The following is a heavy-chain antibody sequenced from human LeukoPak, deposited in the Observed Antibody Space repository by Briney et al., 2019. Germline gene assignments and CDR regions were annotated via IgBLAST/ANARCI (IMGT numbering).Heavy chain of an antibody. D-gene: IGHD1-7*01. CDR2: IDYDRSIT. CDR3: VKDLGGNYDY. CDR1: GFTFSSYW. V-gene: IGHV3-74*01. Sequence: GGSLRLSCAASGFTFSSYWIHWVRQVPGKGLVWVSRIDYDRSITNYADSVKGRFTISRDNARNTLYLQVNSLRVDDTAVYYCVKDLGGNYDYWGQGTLVTVSS. J-gene: IGHJ4*02.